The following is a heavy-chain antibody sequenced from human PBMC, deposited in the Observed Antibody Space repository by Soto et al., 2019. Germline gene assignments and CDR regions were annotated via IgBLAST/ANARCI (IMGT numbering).Heavy chain of an antibody. CDR3: ARGNHLVRGVYRGVLPYGMDV. CDR1: GGSISSYY. CDR2: INHSGST. J-gene: IGHJ6*02. V-gene: IGHV4-34*01. Sequence: PSETLSLTCTVSGGSISSYYWSWIRQPPGKGLEWIGEINHSGSTNYNPSLKSRVTISVDTSKNQFSLKLSSVTAADTAVYYCARGNHLVRGVYRGVLPYGMDVWGQGTTVTVSS. D-gene: IGHD3-10*01.